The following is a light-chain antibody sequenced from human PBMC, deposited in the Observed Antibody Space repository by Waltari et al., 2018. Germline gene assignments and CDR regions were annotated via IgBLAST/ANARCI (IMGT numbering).Light chain of an antibody. J-gene: IGKJ2*01. CDR2: LAS. CDR3: QQSNFFPLT. CDR1: QDISTW. Sequence: DIQMTQSPSSVSASVVDRVTITCRASQDISTWLAWYQQKPGTAPKHLIYLASTVQSGVPSRFSGSGSGTDFTLSIRNLQPEESAIYFCQQSNFFPLTFGQGTKLEI. V-gene: IGKV1D-12*01.